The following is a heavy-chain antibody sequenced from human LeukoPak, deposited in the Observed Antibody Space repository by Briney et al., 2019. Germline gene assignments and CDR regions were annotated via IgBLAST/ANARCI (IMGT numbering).Heavy chain of an antibody. D-gene: IGHD1-26*01. CDR1: GDSISSTSYY. CDR2: IYNSGTT. Sequence: SETLSLTCTVSGDSISSTSYYWDWIRQPPGKGLEWIGSIYNSGTTYYNPSLKSRVTISVDTSKNQFSLKLSSVTAADTAVYYCARDFFSGSTALGYWGQGTLVTVSS. CDR3: ARDFFSGSTALGY. V-gene: IGHV4-39*07. J-gene: IGHJ4*02.